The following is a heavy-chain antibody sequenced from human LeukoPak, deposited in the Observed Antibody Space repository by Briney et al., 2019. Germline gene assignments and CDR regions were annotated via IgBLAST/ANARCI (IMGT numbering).Heavy chain of an antibody. CDR2: ISGGGGNT. V-gene: IGHV3-23*01. CDR3: AKDRAFGEPVYFNY. CDR1: GFTFSSAA. Sequence: GGSLRLSCAASGFTFSSAAMSRVRQAPRKGLEWVSAISGGGGNTYYADSVKGRFTISRDNSKNTLYLHMNSLRAEDTAIYYCAKDRAFGEPVYFNYWGQGTLVTVSS. J-gene: IGHJ4*02. D-gene: IGHD3-10*01.